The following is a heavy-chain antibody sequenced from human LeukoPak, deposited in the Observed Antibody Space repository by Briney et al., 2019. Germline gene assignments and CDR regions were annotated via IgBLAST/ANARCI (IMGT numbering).Heavy chain of an antibody. CDR1: GYTFTGYY. D-gene: IGHD2-15*01. V-gene: IGHV1-2*02. Sequence: ASVKVSCKASGYTFTGYYMHWVRQALGQGLEWMGWINPNSGGTNYAQKFQGRVTMTRDTSISTAYMELSRLRSDDTAVYYCARGYCSGGSCYYYFDYWGQGTLVTVSS. CDR3: ARGYCSGGSCYYYFDY. CDR2: INPNSGGT. J-gene: IGHJ4*02.